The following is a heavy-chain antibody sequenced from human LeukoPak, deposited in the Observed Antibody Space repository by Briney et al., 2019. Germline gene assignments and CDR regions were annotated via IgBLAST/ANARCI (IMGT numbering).Heavy chain of an antibody. V-gene: IGHV3-11*04. CDR3: AHLGGMVIQN. Sequence: GGSLRLSCAASGFTFSDYYMSWIRQAPGRGLEWVSYISTSGSTIYYADSVKGRFTTSRDNAKNSLFLQMNSLRADDTAVYYCAHLGGMVIQNWGQGTLVTVSS. CDR2: ISTSGSTI. CDR1: GFTFSDYY. D-gene: IGHD3-16*01. J-gene: IGHJ1*01.